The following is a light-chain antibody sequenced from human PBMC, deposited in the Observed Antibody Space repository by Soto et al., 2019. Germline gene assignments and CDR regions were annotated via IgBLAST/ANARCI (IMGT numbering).Light chain of an antibody. Sequence: DIQMTQSPSTLSASVVDRVTITCRSRQSISDWLAWYQQKPGKAPKILIYDASSLESGVPSMFSGSGSGTEFTLTISSLQPDDFAIYYCQQYKNYYPTFGQGTKVDIK. CDR2: DAS. J-gene: IGKJ1*01. CDR3: QQYKNYYPT. CDR1: QSISDW. V-gene: IGKV1-5*01.